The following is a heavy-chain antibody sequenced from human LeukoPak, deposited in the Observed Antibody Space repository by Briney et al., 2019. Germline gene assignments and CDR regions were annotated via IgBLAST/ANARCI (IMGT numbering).Heavy chain of an antibody. D-gene: IGHD3-10*01. CDR2: VNPISGGT. J-gene: IGHJ4*02. Sequence: ASVKVSCKASGFIFNGYFVNWVRQAPGQGLEWMGWVNPISGGTNFAQKFQGRVTMTGDTSISTAYMELSRLRSDDTAVYYCARSPPNYYGTSGYFDYWGQGTLVTVSS. V-gene: IGHV1-2*02. CDR3: ARSPPNYYGTSGYFDY. CDR1: GFIFNGYF.